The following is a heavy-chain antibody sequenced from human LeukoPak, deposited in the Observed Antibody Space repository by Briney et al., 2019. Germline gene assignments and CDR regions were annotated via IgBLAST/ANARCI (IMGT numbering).Heavy chain of an antibody. V-gene: IGHV2-5*02. CDR2: IYWDADK. D-gene: IGHD5-12*01. Sequence: SGPTLVHPTPTLTLTCTFSGFSLSTRALGVGWIRQPPVKALEWLALIYWDADKRYSPSLKSRLTINKDTSKNQVVLTMTNMDPVDTATYYCAHIGGYEHDFDYWGQGTLVTVSS. J-gene: IGHJ4*02. CDR3: AHIGGYEHDFDY. CDR1: GFSLSTRALG.